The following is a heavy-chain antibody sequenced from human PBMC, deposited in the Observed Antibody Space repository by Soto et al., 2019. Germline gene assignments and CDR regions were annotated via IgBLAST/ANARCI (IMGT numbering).Heavy chain of an antibody. V-gene: IGHV4-39*01. D-gene: IGHD2-21*01. CDR1: GGSISTSRSY. J-gene: IGHJ5*02. CDR2: IFYSGST. Sequence: QLQLLESGPGLVKASETLSLTCSVSGGSISTSRSYWAWIRQPPGKGLEWLANIFYSGSTFYNPSLPGRVSVSVDTSKNEFSLKLRSVTAADTAVYYCARQPTTGDTDLWFDPWGQGTLVTVSS. CDR3: ARQPTTGDTDLWFDP.